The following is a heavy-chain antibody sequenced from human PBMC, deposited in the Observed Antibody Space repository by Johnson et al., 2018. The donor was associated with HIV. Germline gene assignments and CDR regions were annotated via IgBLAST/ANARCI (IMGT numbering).Heavy chain of an antibody. D-gene: IGHD1-26*01. J-gene: IGHJ3*02. Sequence: QVQLVESGGGVVQPGRSLRLSCGASGFSFNNYAMHWVRQAPGKGLEWVAVIGYDGSNKYYADSVKGRFTISRDNSKNTLYLQMNSLRAEDTAVYYCAKDDRELDAFDIWGQGTMVTVSS. CDR1: GFSFNNYA. CDR2: IGYDGSNK. CDR3: AKDDRELDAFDI. V-gene: IGHV3-33*06.